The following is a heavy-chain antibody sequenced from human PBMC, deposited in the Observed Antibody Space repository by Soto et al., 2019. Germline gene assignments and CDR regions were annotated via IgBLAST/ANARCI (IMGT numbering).Heavy chain of an antibody. CDR2: ISYSGTT. Sequence: QVQLQESGPGLVKPSQTLSLTCTVSGDSISSNTNYWSWIRQPPGEGLEWMGFISYSGTTSYSPSLKRRVAISLDTSKNQFSLSLSSVTATDTAVYYCARGRGYSYGLDPWGQGTLVTVSS. J-gene: IGHJ5*02. V-gene: IGHV4-30-4*01. CDR1: GDSISSNTNY. D-gene: IGHD5-18*01. CDR3: ARGRGYSYGLDP.